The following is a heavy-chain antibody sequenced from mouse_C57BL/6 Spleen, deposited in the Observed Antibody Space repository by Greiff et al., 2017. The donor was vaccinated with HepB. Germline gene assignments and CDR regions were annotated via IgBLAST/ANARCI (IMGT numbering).Heavy chain of an antibody. CDR3: ARGGFTTVVDY. V-gene: IGHV5-4*01. D-gene: IGHD1-1*01. CDR2: ISDGGSYT. CDR1: GFTFSSYA. J-gene: IGHJ2*01. Sequence: EVQWVESGGGLVKPGGSLKLSCAASGFTFSSYAMSWVRQTPEKRLEWVATISDGGSYTYYPDNVKGRFTISRDNAKNNLYLQMSHLKSEDTAMYYCARGGFTTVVDYWGQGTTLTVSS.